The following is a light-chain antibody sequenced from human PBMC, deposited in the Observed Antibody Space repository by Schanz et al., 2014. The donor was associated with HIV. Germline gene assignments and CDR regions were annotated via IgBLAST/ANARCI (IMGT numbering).Light chain of an antibody. Sequence: EIVMTQSPATLSLSPGERATLSCRASQNVNTNLAWYQQKPGQPPRLLLYGASTRATGVPARFSGSGSGTDFTLTISSLQSEDFAVYFCQQYNNWPPLTFGGGTKVQIK. CDR3: QQYNNWPPLT. CDR2: GAS. CDR1: QNVNTN. V-gene: IGKV3-15*01. J-gene: IGKJ4*01.